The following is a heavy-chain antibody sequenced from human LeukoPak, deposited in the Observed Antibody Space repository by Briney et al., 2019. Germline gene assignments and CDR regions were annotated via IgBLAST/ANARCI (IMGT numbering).Heavy chain of an antibody. CDR1: GFTFSNYE. CDR2: ISSSGTLM. CDR3: ARSITDYGDYDSPFFDY. J-gene: IGHJ4*02. Sequence: PGGSLRLSCAASGFTFSNYEMNWVRQAPGKGREWVSYISSSGTLMFYSDSVKGRFTISRDNASVSLQMNSLRAEDTALYYCARSITDYGDYDSPFFDYWGQGTLVTVSS. D-gene: IGHD4-17*01. V-gene: IGHV3-48*03.